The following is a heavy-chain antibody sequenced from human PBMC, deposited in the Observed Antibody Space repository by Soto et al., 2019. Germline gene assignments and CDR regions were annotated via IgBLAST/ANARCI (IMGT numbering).Heavy chain of an antibody. CDR3: ARERFENYYGMDV. CDR2: IYHSGST. D-gene: IGHD3-3*01. Sequence: LSFTSTVSGGSISSSHWWSWIRQPSRRELERFGEIYHSGSTNYNPSLKSRVTTSVDKSKIQFSLKLSSVTAADTAVYYCARERFENYYGMDVWGQGTTVTV. V-gene: IGHV4-4*02. J-gene: IGHJ6*02. CDR1: GGSISSSHW.